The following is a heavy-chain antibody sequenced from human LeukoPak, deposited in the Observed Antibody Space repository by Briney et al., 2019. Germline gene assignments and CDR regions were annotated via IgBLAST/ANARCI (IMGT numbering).Heavy chain of an antibody. CDR2: INHSGST. V-gene: IGHV4-34*01. D-gene: IGHD2-2*01. CDR1: GGSFSGYY. Sequence: SETLSLTCAVYGGSFSGYYWSWIRQPPGKGLEWIGEINHSGSTNYNPSLKSRVTISVDTSKNQFSLKLSSVTAADTAVYYCARHSDVGGYIVVVPAAIDYWGQGTLVTVSS. J-gene: IGHJ4*02. CDR3: ARHSDVGGYIVVVPAAIDY.